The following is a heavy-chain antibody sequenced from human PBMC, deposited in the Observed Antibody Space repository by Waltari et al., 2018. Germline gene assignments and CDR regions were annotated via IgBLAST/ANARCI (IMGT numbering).Heavy chain of an antibody. J-gene: IGHJ4*02. CDR3: ARPTTYGSGSYRG. V-gene: IGHV3-21*01. D-gene: IGHD3-10*01. CDR1: GFPFRSYS. CDR2: ISSSSSYI. Sequence: EVQLVESGGGLVKPGGSLRLSCAASGFPFRSYSMNWVRPAPGKGLEWVSSISSSSSYIYYADSVKGRFTISRDNAKNSLYLQMNSLRAEDTAVYYCARPTTYGSGSYRGWGQGTLVTVSS.